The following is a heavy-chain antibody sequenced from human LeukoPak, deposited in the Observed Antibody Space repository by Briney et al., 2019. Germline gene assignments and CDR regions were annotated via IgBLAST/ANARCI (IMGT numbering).Heavy chain of an antibody. V-gene: IGHV3-23*01. CDR1: GFTFSSYA. CDR2: ICGSGGST. Sequence: GGSLRLPCAASGFTFSSYAMSWVRQAPGKGLEWISAICGSGGSTYYADSVKGRFTISRDNSKNTLYLQMNSLRAEGTAVYYCAKGKWRGDAFDIWGQGTMVTVSS. J-gene: IGHJ3*02. D-gene: IGHD1-26*01. CDR3: AKGKWRGDAFDI.